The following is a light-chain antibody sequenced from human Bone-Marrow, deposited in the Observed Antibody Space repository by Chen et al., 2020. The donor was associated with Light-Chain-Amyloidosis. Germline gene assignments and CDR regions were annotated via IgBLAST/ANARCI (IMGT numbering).Light chain of an antibody. CDR1: NIGSN. J-gene: IGLJ2*01. Sequence: VLTQPPSASGTPGQRVTISCAGSRSNIGSNYLCWYQQKPGQAPVLVIHRDTERPSGISERFSGSSSGTTATLTISGVQAEDEADYHCQSADSSGTYEVIFGGGTKLTVL. CDR3: QSADSSGTYEVI. CDR2: RDT. V-gene: IGLV3-25*03.